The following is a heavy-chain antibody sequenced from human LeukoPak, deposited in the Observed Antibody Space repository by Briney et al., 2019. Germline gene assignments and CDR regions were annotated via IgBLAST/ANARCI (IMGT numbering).Heavy chain of an antibody. V-gene: IGHV1-18*01. CDR3: ARACSSTSCLYYYGMDV. J-gene: IGHJ6*02. Sequence: GTSVKVSCKASGDTFTSYGISWVRQAPGQGHEWKGWISAYNGNTNYAQKLQGRVTMTTDTSTSTAYMELRSLRSDDTAVYYCARACSSTSCLYYYGMDVWGQGTTVTVSS. D-gene: IGHD2-2*01. CDR1: GDTFTSYG. CDR2: ISAYNGNT.